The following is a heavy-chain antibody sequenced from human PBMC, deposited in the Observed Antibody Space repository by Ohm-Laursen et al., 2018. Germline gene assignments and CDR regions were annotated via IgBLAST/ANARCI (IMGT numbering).Heavy chain of an antibody. Sequence: GTLSLTCAVYGGSFSGYYWRWIRQPPGKGLEWIGEINHSGSTNYNPSLKSRVTISVDTSKNQFSLKLTSVTAADTAVYYCARGPVVVPAAMWIDPWGQGTLVTVSS. V-gene: IGHV4-34*01. CDR3: ARGPVVVPAAMWIDP. CDR2: INHSGST. J-gene: IGHJ5*01. D-gene: IGHD2-2*01. CDR1: GGSFSGYY.